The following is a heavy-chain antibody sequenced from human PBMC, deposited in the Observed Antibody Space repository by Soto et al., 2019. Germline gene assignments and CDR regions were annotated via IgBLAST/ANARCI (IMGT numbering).Heavy chain of an antibody. D-gene: IGHD1-26*01. Sequence: GESLKISCKGSGYSFTSYWIGWVRQMPGKGLEWMGIIYPGDSDTRYSPSFQGQVTISADKSISTAYLQWSSLKASDTAMYYCARHGAEGGSVYYYYYYMDVWGKGTTVTVSS. CDR3: ARHGAEGGSVYYYYYYMDV. V-gene: IGHV5-51*01. CDR2: IYPGDSDT. J-gene: IGHJ6*03. CDR1: GYSFTSYW.